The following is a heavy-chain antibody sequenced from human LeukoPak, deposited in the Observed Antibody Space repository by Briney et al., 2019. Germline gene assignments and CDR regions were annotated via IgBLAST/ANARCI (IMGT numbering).Heavy chain of an antibody. J-gene: IGHJ3*02. CDR1: GGSISSYY. D-gene: IGHD2-8*01. Sequence: SETLSLTCTVSGGSISSYYWSWIRQPAGKGLEWIGRIYYSGSTNYNPSLKSRVTISVDTSKNQFSLKLSSVTAADTAVYYCARDGMLGAFDIWGQGTMVTVSS. V-gene: IGHV4-4*07. CDR2: IYYSGST. CDR3: ARDGMLGAFDI.